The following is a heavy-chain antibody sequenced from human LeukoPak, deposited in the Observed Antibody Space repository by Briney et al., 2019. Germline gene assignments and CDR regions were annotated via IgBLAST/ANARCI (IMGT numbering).Heavy chain of an antibody. Sequence: SETLSLTCAVYGGSFSGYYWRWIRQPPGKGLEWIGEINHSGSTNYNPSLKSRVTISVDTSKNQFSLKLSSVTAADTAVYYCARIGEIAATFDYWGQGTLVTVSS. J-gene: IGHJ4*02. CDR1: GGSFSGYY. CDR2: INHSGST. D-gene: IGHD6-6*01. V-gene: IGHV4-34*01. CDR3: ARIGEIAATFDY.